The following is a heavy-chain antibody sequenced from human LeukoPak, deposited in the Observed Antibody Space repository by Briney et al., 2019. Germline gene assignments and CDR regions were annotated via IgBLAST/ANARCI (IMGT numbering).Heavy chain of an antibody. CDR2: ISAYNGNT. D-gene: IGHD3-9*01. Sequence: GASVKVSCKASGYTFTSYGISWVRQAPGQGLEWMGWISAYNGNTNYAQKLQGRVTMTTDTSTSTAYMELSSLRSEDTAVYYCASNYYDILTGYYPYDAFDIWGQGTMVTVSS. CDR1: GYTFTSYG. V-gene: IGHV1-18*01. J-gene: IGHJ3*02. CDR3: ASNYYDILTGYYPYDAFDI.